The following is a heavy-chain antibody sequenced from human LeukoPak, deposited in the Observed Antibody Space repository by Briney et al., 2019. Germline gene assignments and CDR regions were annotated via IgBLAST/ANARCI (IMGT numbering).Heavy chain of an antibody. D-gene: IGHD3-3*01. J-gene: IGHJ6*03. CDR3: ARGMDDFWSGYSNYYYYMDV. CDR2: IIPIFGTA. Sequence: SVKVSCKASGYTFTSYGISWVRQAPGQGLEWMGGIIPIFGTANYAQRFQGRVTITADESTSTAYMELSSLRSEDTAVYYCARGMDDFWSGYSNYYYYMDVWGKGTTVTVSS. CDR1: GYTFTSYG. V-gene: IGHV1-69*13.